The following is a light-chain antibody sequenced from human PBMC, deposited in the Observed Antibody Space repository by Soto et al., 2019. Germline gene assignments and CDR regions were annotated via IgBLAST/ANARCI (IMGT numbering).Light chain of an antibody. CDR3: QQYNSYWWT. V-gene: IGKV1-5*01. Sequence: DIQMTQSPSTLSGSVGDRVTITCRASQTISSWLAWYQQKPGKAPKLLIYAASSLQFGVPSRFSGSGSGTEFTLTISSLQPDDFATYYCQQYNSYWWTFGQATKVDI. CDR2: AAS. CDR1: QTISSW. J-gene: IGKJ1*01.